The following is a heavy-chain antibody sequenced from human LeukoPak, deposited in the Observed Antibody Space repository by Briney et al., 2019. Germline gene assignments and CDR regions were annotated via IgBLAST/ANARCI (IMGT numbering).Heavy chain of an antibody. D-gene: IGHD3-22*01. Sequence: PSETLSLTCTVSGGSISTSGSYWGWVRQPPGKGLEWIGYIYYSGSTNYNPSLKSRVTISVDTSKNQFSLKLSSVTAADTAVYYCARGPYYYDSSGYLGWFDPWGQGTLVTVSS. V-gene: IGHV4-61*08. CDR2: IYYSGST. CDR1: GGSISTSGSY. J-gene: IGHJ5*02. CDR3: ARGPYYYDSSGYLGWFDP.